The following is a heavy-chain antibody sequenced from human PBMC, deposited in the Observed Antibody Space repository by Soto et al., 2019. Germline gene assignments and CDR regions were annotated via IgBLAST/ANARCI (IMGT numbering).Heavy chain of an antibody. CDR1: GFTFSSYA. CDR2: ISYDGSNK. Sequence: GGSLRLSCAASGFTFSSYAMHWVRQAPGKGLEWVAVISYDGSNKYYADSVKGRFTISRDNSKNTLYLQMNSLRAEDTAVYYCARDVDFGVVTNYYYYYGMDVWGQGTTVTVSS. D-gene: IGHD3-3*01. J-gene: IGHJ6*02. CDR3: ARDVDFGVVTNYYYYYGMDV. V-gene: IGHV3-30*04.